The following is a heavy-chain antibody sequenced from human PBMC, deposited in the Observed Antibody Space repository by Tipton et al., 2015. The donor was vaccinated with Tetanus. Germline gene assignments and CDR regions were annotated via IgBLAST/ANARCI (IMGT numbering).Heavy chain of an antibody. CDR2: LNPGGIST. J-gene: IGHJ4*02. Sequence: VQLVQSGAEVKKPGASVKVSCKASGYTFTSYHIHWVRQAPGQGLEWMGILNPGGISTTYSQKFQDRVTMTKDTSTSTVYMELSSLISEDTAAYYCARAGPQYYFDYWGQGTLVTVSS. D-gene: IGHD2/OR15-2a*01. CDR1: GYTFTSYH. CDR3: ARAGPQYYFDY. V-gene: IGHV1-46*01.